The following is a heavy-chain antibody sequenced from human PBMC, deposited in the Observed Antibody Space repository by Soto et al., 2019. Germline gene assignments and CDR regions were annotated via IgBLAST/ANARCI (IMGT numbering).Heavy chain of an antibody. CDR2: IYYSGST. D-gene: IGHD3-3*01. Sequence: SETLSLTCTVSGGSVSSGSYYWSWIRQPPGKGLEWIGNIYYSGSTNYNPSLKSRVTISVDTSKNQFSLRLSSVTAADTAVYYCARDSSGCWSYGNYYGMEVWGQGTTVTVSS. J-gene: IGHJ6*02. V-gene: IGHV4-61*01. CDR1: GGSVSSGSYY. CDR3: ARDSSGCWSYGNYYGMEV.